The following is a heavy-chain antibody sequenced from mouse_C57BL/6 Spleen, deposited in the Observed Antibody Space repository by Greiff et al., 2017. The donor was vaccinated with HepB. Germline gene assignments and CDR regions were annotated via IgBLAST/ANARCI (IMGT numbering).Heavy chain of an antibody. J-gene: IGHJ4*01. CDR2: IDPSDSYT. CDR1: GYTFTSYW. Sequence: VQLQQPGAELVMPGASVKLSCKASGYTFTSYWMHWVQQRPGKGLEWIGEIDPSDSYTNYNQKFKGKSTLTVDQSSSTTFMQLSSLTSEDSAVYYCARRNYYCSSYPMDYWGQGTSVTVSS. V-gene: IGHV1-69*01. CDR3: ARRNYYCSSYPMDY. D-gene: IGHD1-1*01.